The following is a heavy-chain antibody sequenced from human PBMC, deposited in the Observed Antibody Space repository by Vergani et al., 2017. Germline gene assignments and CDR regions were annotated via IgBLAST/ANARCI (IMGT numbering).Heavy chain of an antibody. CDR2: IRPKTDGETT. Sequence: EVQPVESGGGLVKPGGSLRLSCTTSGFTFSSAWMSWVRQAPGKGLERVARIRPKTDGETTDYAAPVKGRFTISRDDSKNTLYLQMNSLRVEDTGVYYCARARCIETCYMSNWLDSWGQGTLVTVSS. D-gene: IGHD3-9*01. CDR1: GFTFSSAW. V-gene: IGHV3-15*05. J-gene: IGHJ5*01. CDR3: ARARCIETCYMSNWLDS.